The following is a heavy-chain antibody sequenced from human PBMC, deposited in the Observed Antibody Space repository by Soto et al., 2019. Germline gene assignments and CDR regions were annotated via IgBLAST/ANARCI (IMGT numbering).Heavy chain of an antibody. Sequence: PSETLSLTCTVSGGSISSYYWSWIRQPPGKGLEWIGYIYYSGSTNYNPSLKSRVTISVDTSKNQFSLKLSSVTAADTAVYYCARQVAYTDAFAIWGQGTMVTVSS. CDR1: GGSISSYY. CDR3: ARQVAYTDAFAI. D-gene: IGHD2-15*01. CDR2: IYYSGST. J-gene: IGHJ3*02. V-gene: IGHV4-59*08.